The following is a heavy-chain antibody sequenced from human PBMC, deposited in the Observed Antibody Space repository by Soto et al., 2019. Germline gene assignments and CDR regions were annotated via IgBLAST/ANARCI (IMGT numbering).Heavy chain of an antibody. CDR2: IVVGSGNT. J-gene: IGHJ5*02. CDR3: AAESNYYDSSGYDYRFDP. Sequence: ASVKVSCKASGFTFTSSAMQWVRQARGQRLEWIGWIVVGSGNTNYAQKFQERVTITRDMSTSTAYMELSSLRSEDTAVYYCAAESNYYDSSGYDYRFDPWGQGTLVTVSS. V-gene: IGHV1-58*02. D-gene: IGHD3-22*01. CDR1: GFTFTSSA.